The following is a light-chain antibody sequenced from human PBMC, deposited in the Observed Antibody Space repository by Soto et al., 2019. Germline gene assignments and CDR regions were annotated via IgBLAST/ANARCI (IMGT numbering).Light chain of an antibody. V-gene: IGKV3-15*01. CDR1: QSVTSN. J-gene: IGKJ4*01. CDR3: QQYSQWPLT. Sequence: EIVMTQSPATLSVSPGERATLSCRASQSVTSNLAWYQQKPGQAPRLLMYGVSTRATGIPARFGGSGSATEFTLTISSLQSEDFAVYYCQQYSQWPLTFGGGTKV. CDR2: GVS.